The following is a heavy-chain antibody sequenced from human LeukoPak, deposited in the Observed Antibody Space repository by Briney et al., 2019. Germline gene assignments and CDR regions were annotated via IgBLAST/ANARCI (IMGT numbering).Heavy chain of an antibody. CDR1: GYTLTELS. J-gene: IGHJ3*02. Sequence: ASVKVSCKVSGYTLTELSMHWVRQAPGKGLEWMGGFDPEDGETIYAQKFQGRVTITADKSTSTAYMELSSLRSEDTAVYYCARVSTVVKVYAFDIWGQGTMVTVSS. V-gene: IGHV1-24*01. CDR3: ARVSTVVKVYAFDI. CDR2: FDPEDGET. D-gene: IGHD4-23*01.